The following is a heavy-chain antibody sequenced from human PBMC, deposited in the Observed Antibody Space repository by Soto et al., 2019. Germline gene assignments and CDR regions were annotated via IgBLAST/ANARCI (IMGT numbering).Heavy chain of an antibody. CDR1: GGSISSGGYY. J-gene: IGHJ5*02. CDR2: IYYSGST. D-gene: IGHD6-13*01. CDR3: ARGGSSWGNWFDP. V-gene: IGHV4-31*11. Sequence: KPSETLSLTCAVSGGSISSGGYYWSWIRQHPGKGLEWIGYIYYSGSTYYNPSLKSRVTISIHTSKTQFSLKLSSVTAADTAVYYCARGGSSWGNWFDPWGQGTLVTVSS.